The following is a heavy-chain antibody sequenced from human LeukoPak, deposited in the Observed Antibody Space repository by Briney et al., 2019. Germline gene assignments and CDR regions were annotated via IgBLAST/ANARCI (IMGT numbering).Heavy chain of an antibody. Sequence: SVKVSCKTSGYSFTSYGISWVRQAPGQGLEWMGGIIPIFGTANYAQKFQGRVTITADESTSTAYMELSSLRSEDTAVYYCARDFGGSGGYYYYYYMDVWGKGTTVTVSS. J-gene: IGHJ6*03. CDR2: IIPIFGTA. V-gene: IGHV1-69*13. D-gene: IGHD3-10*01. CDR1: GYSFTSYG. CDR3: ARDFGGSGGYYYYYYMDV.